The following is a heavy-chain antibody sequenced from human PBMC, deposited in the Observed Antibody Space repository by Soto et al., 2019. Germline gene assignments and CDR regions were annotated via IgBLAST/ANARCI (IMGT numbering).Heavy chain of an antibody. V-gene: IGHV4-34*01. D-gene: IGHD6-19*01. Sequence: SETLSLTCAVYGGSFSGYYWSWIRQPPGKGLEWIGEINHSGSTNYNPSLKSRVTISVDTSKNQFSLKLSSVTAADTAVYYCARVVGAVAGTLSVYFDYWGQGTLVTVSS. J-gene: IGHJ4*02. CDR2: INHSGST. CDR3: ARVVGAVAGTLSVYFDY. CDR1: GGSFSGYY.